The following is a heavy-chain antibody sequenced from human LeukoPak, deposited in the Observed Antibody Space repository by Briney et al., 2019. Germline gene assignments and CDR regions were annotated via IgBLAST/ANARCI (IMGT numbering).Heavy chain of an antibody. Sequence: ASVKVSCKASGGTFSSYAISWVRQAPGQGLEWMGWISAYNGNTNYAQKLQGRVTMTTDTSTSTAYMELRSLRSDDTAVYYCARVNYDFWSGRKTYYHYYMDVWGKGTTVTVSS. CDR1: GGTFSSYA. CDR3: ARVNYDFWSGRKTYYHYYMDV. D-gene: IGHD3-3*01. J-gene: IGHJ6*03. CDR2: ISAYNGNT. V-gene: IGHV1-18*01.